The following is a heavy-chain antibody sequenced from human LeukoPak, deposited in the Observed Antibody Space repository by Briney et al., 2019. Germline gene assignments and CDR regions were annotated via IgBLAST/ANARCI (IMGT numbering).Heavy chain of an antibody. CDR1: GYSISSGYY. Sequence: SETLSLTCTVSGYSISSGYYWGWIRQPPGKGLEWIGSIYHSGSTYYNPSLKSRVTISVDTSKNQLSLKLSSVTAADTAVYYCARWGPMVRGGFDYWGQGTLVTVSS. J-gene: IGHJ4*02. V-gene: IGHV4-38-2*02. D-gene: IGHD3-10*01. CDR2: IYHSGST. CDR3: ARWGPMVRGGFDY.